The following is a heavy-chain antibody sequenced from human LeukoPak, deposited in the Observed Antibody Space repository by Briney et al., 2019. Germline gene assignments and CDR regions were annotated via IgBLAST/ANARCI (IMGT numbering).Heavy chain of an antibody. CDR3: ARGPQMATIVYYYYYYMDV. V-gene: IGHV1-69*05. D-gene: IGHD5-24*01. J-gene: IGHJ6*03. Sequence: GSSVKVSCKASGGTFSSYAISWVRQAPGQGLEWMGGIIPIFGTANYAQKFQGRVTITTDESTSTAYMELSSLRSEDTAVYYCARGPQMATIVYYYYYYMDVWGKGTTVTVS. CDR1: GGTFSSYA. CDR2: IIPIFGTA.